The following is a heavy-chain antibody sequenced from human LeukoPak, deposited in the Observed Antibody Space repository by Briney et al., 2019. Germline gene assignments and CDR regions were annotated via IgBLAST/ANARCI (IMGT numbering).Heavy chain of an antibody. V-gene: IGHV3-15*01. CDR1: RFTSSNAW. J-gene: IGHJ4*02. D-gene: IGHD3-10*01. CDR2: IKTKTDGGTT. Sequence: GGSLRLSCAASRFTSSNAWMSWVRQAPGTGLEWVGRIKTKTDGGTTAFAAPVKGRFTMSRDDSKNTVYLQMNSLKSEDTAMYYCTTGGLWYSGRVFWGQGTLVTVS. CDR3: TTGGLWYSGRVF.